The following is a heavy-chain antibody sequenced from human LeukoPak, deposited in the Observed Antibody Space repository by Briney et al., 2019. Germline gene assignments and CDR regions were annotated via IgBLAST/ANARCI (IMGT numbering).Heavy chain of an antibody. J-gene: IGHJ3*01. CDR2: IIVGSGAT. CDR1: GFTFSTSA. V-gene: IGHV1-58*01. D-gene: IGHD3-16*01. CDR3: AAELYDVYTDCCTFHL. Sequence: GASVKVSCKTSGFTFSTSAVQWVRQARGQRLEWIGWIIVGSGATNYAQSLQGRFTITRDMSTNTAYMELSSLGSEDSAVYYCAAELYDVYTDCCTFHLWGQGTMVTVSS.